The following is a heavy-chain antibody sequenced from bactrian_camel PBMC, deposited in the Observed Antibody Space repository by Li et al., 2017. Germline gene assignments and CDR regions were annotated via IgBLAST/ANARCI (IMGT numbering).Heavy chain of an antibody. D-gene: IGHD1*01. Sequence: VQLVESGGGLAQPGGSLKLSCEASGFAFSTQGMRWIRQAPGKRFEWVSGISSSGDVTSYADSEKGRATISRDNEKNTVYLQLNSLKSEDTAMYYRAIGRLGESGLTGQGTQVTVSS. J-gene: IGHJ4*01. CDR1: GFAFSTQG. V-gene: IGHV3S40*01. CDR2: ISSSGDVT.